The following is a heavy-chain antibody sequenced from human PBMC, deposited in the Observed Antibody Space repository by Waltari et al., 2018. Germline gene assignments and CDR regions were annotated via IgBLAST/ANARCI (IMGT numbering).Heavy chain of an antibody. V-gene: IGHV3-9*03. CDR1: GFTFDDYA. J-gene: IGHJ3*02. CDR3: AKAGVLYYGSGSHGLDAFDI. D-gene: IGHD3-10*01. Sequence: EVQLVESGGGLVKPGGSLRLSCAASGFTFDDYAMHWVRQAPGKGLEWVSGISWNSGSIGYADSVKGRFTISRDNAKNSLYLQMNSLRAEDMALYYCAKAGVLYYGSGSHGLDAFDIWGQGTMVTVSS. CDR2: ISWNSGSI.